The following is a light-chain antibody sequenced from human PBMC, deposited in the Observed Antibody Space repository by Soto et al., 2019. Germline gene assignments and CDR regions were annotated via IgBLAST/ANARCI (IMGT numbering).Light chain of an antibody. CDR3: SSYTTTSPVL. CDR2: DVR. Sequence: QSALTQPASVSGSPGQSITISCTGTSSDVGGYNYISWYQHHPGQAPKLMIYDVRNRPSGVSNRFSGSKSGNTASLTISGLQAEDEADYYCSSYTTTSPVLFGGGTKVTVL. V-gene: IGLV2-14*03. CDR1: SSDVGGYNY. J-gene: IGLJ2*01.